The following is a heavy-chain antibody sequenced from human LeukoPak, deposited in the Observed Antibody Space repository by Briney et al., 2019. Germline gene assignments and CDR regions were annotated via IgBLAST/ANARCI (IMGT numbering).Heavy chain of an antibody. CDR1: GGSFNTYY. Sequence: SETLSLTCTVSGGSFNTYYWTWIRQPPGKGLEWIGYIYYSGSTNYNPSLKSRVTISVDTSKNQFSLKLSSVTAADTAVYYCARGASYYYDSSGYYLAQVDAFDIWGQGTMVTVSS. CDR2: IYYSGST. J-gene: IGHJ3*02. CDR3: ARGASYYYDSSGYYLAQVDAFDI. D-gene: IGHD3-22*01. V-gene: IGHV4-59*01.